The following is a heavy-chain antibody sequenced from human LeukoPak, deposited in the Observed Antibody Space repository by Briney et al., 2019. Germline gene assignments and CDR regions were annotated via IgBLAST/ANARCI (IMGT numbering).Heavy chain of an antibody. V-gene: IGHV3-30*18. Sequence: GGPLRLSCAASGFTFSSYGMHWVRQAPGKGLEWVAVISYDGSNKYYADSVKGRFTISRDNSKNTLYPQMNSLRAEDTAVYYCAKAGRIAAAGIGSVYGMDVWGQGTTVTVSS. D-gene: IGHD6-13*01. CDR1: GFTFSSYG. CDR2: ISYDGSNK. CDR3: AKAGRIAAAGIGSVYGMDV. J-gene: IGHJ6*02.